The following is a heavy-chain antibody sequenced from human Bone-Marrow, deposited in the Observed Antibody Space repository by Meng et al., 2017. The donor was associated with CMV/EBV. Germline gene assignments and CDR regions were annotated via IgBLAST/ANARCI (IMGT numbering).Heavy chain of an antibody. J-gene: IGHJ4*01. Sequence: QVQLVESGGGLVEPGGSLRLSCAASGFTFSDYYMSWIRQAPGKGLEWVAYISNSGSTIYYVDSVKGRFTISRDNAKNSLYLQMNSLRVEDTAVYYCTRDQGKGIAAGDTGRGDYWGQGTLVTVSS. CDR3: TRDQGKGIAAGDTGRGDY. V-gene: IGHV3-11*01. D-gene: IGHD6-13*01. CDR2: ISNSGSTI. CDR1: GFTFSDYY.